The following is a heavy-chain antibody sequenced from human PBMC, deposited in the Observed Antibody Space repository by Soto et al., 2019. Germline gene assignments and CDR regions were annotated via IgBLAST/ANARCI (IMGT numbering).Heavy chain of an antibody. J-gene: IGHJ4*02. D-gene: IGHD1-1*01. CDR2: ISSSGSYI. Sequence: PGGSLRLSCAASGFTFSSYSMNWVRQAPGKGLEWVSSISSSGSYIYYADSVKGRFTISRDNAKNSLYLQMNSLRAEDTAVYYCARRGTTPFDYWGQGTLVTVSS. CDR1: GFTFSSYS. CDR3: ARRGTTPFDY. V-gene: IGHV3-21*01.